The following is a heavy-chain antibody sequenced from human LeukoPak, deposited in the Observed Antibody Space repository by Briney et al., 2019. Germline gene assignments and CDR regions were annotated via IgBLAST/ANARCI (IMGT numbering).Heavy chain of an antibody. V-gene: IGHV1-18*01. CDR2: ISAYNGNT. CDR3: ARVLFRGYYYDSSGYYNY. J-gene: IGHJ4*02. CDR1: GYTFTRYG. Sequence: ASVTVSCKRSGYTFTRYGISGVRQAPGKGLEGMGWISAYNGNTNYAQKLQGRVTMTTDTSTSTAYMELRSLRSVDTAVYYCARVLFRGYYYDSSGYYNYWGQGTLVTVSS. D-gene: IGHD3-22*01.